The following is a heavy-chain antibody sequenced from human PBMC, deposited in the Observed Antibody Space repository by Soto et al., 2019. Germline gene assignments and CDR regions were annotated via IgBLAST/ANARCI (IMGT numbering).Heavy chain of an antibody. J-gene: IGHJ5*02. V-gene: IGHV1-8*01. Sequence: ASVKVSCKASGYSFTNNDVSWVRQATGQGLEWMGWMNPGSGDTGYAQKFQGRVTMTRDISIATAYMELSSLRSDDTAIYYCARRKSFGSLNWLDPGGKGPLVTVPS. CDR2: MNPGSGDT. CDR1: GYSFTNND. CDR3: ARRKSFGSLNWLDP. D-gene: IGHD3-16*01.